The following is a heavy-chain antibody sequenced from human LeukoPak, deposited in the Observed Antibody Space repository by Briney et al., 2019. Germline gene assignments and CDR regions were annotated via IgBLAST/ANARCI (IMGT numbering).Heavy chain of an antibody. CDR1: GGSISSYY. J-gene: IGHJ4*02. CDR2: IYYSWST. D-gene: IGHD3-22*01. V-gene: IGHV4-59*01. CDR3: ARVGYYDSSGYYSGLFDY. Sequence: PSETLSLTCTVSGGSISSYYWTWIRQPPGKGLEWIGYIYYSWSTNYNPSLKIRVTISVDTSKNQFSLKLSAVTAADTAVYYCARVGYYDSSGYYSGLFDYWGQGTLVTVSS.